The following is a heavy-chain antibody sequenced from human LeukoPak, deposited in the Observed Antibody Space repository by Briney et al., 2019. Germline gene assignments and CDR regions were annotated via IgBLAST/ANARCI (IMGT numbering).Heavy chain of an antibody. CDR1: GFTVSSNY. D-gene: IGHD5-24*01. CDR3: ARDRDGYNDY. J-gene: IGHJ4*02. CDR2: IYSGGST. Sequence: GGSLRLSCAASGFTVSSNYMTWVRQAPGKGLEWISLIYSGGSTYYADSVKGRFTISRDNSKNTLYLQMNTLRAEDTAVYYCARDRDGYNDYWGQGTLVTVSS. V-gene: IGHV3-66*01.